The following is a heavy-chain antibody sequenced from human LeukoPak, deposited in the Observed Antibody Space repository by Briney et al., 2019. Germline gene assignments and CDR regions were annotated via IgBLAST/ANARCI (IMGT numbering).Heavy chain of an antibody. V-gene: IGHV3-74*03. CDR2: INSDGSSI. Sequence: GGSLRLSCAASGFTFSSYWMHWVRQAPGKGLVWVSRINSDGSSITYADSVKGRFTISRDNAKNTLYLQMNSLRVEDTAVYYCAREGRISGYDFDCWGQGTLVTVSS. CDR3: AREGRISGYDFDC. J-gene: IGHJ4*02. CDR1: GFTFSSYW. D-gene: IGHD5-12*01.